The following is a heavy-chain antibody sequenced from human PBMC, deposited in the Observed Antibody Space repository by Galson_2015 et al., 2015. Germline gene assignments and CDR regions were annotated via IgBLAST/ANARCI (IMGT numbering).Heavy chain of an antibody. D-gene: IGHD2-2*01. CDR3: AIAGYCSSTSCYRWFDP. CDR1: GGTFSSYA. Sequence: SVKVSCKASGGTFSSYAISWVRQAPGQGLEWMGGIIPIFGTANYAQKFQGRVTITADESTSTAYMELSSLRSEDTAVYYCAIAGYCSSTSCYRWFDPWGQGTLVTVSS. CDR2: IIPIFGTA. J-gene: IGHJ5*02. V-gene: IGHV1-69*13.